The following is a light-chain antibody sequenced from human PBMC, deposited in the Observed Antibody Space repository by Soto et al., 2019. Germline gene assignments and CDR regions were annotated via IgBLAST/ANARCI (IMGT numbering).Light chain of an antibody. CDR1: SSDVGGYNY. V-gene: IGLV2-14*01. Sequence: QSVLTQPASVSGSPGQSITISCTGTSSDVGGYNYVSWYQQHPGKAPKLMIYDVSNRPSGVSNRFSGSKSGNMASLTISGLQAEDEADYYCSSYTSSSPYVFGTGTRSPS. CDR3: SSYTSSSPYV. CDR2: DVS. J-gene: IGLJ1*01.